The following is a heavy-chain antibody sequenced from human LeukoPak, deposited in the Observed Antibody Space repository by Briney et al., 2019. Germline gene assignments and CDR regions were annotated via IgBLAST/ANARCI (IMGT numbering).Heavy chain of an antibody. Sequence: GGSLRLSCAASGFTFSSYWMSWVRQAPGKGLEWVASINEDGSEKYYVDSVKARFTISRDNGKNSLFLQMSSLRADDTAVFYCARLFSSTWYKYWGQGALVTVSS. CDR1: GFTFSSYW. D-gene: IGHD6-13*01. CDR2: INEDGSEK. CDR3: ARLFSSTWYKY. J-gene: IGHJ4*02. V-gene: IGHV3-7*01.